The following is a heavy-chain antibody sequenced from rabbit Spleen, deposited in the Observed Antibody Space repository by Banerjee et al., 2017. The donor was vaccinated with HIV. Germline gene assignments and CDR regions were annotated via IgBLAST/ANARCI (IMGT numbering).Heavy chain of an antibody. J-gene: IGHJ4*01. Sequence: QSLEESGGDLVKPGASLTLTCTASGFSFTYIDYLCWVRQPPGKGPEWIACVAAGVSFTSYYATWAKGRFTISKTSSTTVTLQMTSLTAADTATYFCARSNISYFNFELWGQGTLVTVS. CDR3: ARSNISYFNFEL. CDR2: VAAGVSFTS. V-gene: IGHV1S40*01. D-gene: IGHD8-1*01. CDR1: GFSFTYIDY.